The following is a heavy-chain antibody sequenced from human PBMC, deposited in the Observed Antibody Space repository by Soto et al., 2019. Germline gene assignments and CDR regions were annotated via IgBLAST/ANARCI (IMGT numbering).Heavy chain of an antibody. CDR2: ISAYNGNT. J-gene: IGHJ5*02. CDR3: ASHYYYSNYELELFWFDP. D-gene: IGHD4-4*01. V-gene: IGHV1-18*04. CDR1: GYTFTSYG. Sequence: QVQLVQSGAEVKKPGASVKVSCKASGYTFTSYGISWVRQAPGQGLEWMGWISAYNGNTNYAQKLQGRVTMTTDTSTSTAYMALRSLRSDDTAVYYCASHYYYSNYELELFWFDPWGQGTLVTVSS.